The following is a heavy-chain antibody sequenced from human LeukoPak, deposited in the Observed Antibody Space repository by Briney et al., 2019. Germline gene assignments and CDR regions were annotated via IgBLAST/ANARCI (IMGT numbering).Heavy chain of an antibody. CDR2: ISYDGGNQ. J-gene: IGHJ6*02. CDR1: GFTFISYG. V-gene: IGHV3-30*18. CDR3: AKDRRMMSAYYGMDA. Sequence: GRSLRLACEASGFTFISYGVHWVRQAPGKGLEWVSVISYDGGNQKYADSVKGRFTISRDNSKNTVYLQLNSLRAEDTAVYYCAKDRRMMSAYYGMDAWGQGTTVIVS. D-gene: IGHD3-16*01.